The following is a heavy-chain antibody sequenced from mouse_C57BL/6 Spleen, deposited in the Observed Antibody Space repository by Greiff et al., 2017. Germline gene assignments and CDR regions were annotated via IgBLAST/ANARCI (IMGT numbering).Heavy chain of an antibody. V-gene: IGHV5-16*01. CDR3: ARGGEWYFDY. CDR1: GFTFSDYY. Sequence: DVKLVESEGGLVQPGSSMKLSCTASGFTFSDYYMAWVRQVPEKGLEWVANINYDGSSTYYLDSLKSRFIISRDNAKNILYLQMSSLKSEDTATYYWARGGEWYFDYWGQGTTLTVSS. J-gene: IGHJ2*01. CDR2: INYDGSST. D-gene: IGHD1-3*01.